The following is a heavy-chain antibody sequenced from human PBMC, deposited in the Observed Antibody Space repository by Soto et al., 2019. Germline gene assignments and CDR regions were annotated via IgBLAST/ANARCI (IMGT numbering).Heavy chain of an antibody. CDR1: GGSINNYY. CDR2: IYYSGST. V-gene: IGHV4-59*01. Sequence: LETLSLTCTVSGGSINNYYWSWIRQPPGRGLEWIGYIYYSGSTNYNPSLKRRLALSVHTSKNQFSLNLSSVTTADTAVYYCARAGTSSWYGYFDYWGQGAQVTVSS. CDR3: ARAGTSSWYGYFDY. J-gene: IGHJ4*02. D-gene: IGHD6-13*01.